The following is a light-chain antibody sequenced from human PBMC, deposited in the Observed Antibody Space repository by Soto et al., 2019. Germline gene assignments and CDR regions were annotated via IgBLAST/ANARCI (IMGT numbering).Light chain of an antibody. V-gene: IGKV3-20*01. CDR1: QSVSNY. J-gene: IGKJ1*01. Sequence: ENVLTQSPATPSLSPGERAPLSCRASQSVSNYVAWYQQKPGQAPRLLIYDASNRATGIPARFSGSGSGTDFTLTISRLEPEDFAVYYCQQYGSSPTWTFGQGTKVDIK. CDR3: QQYGSSPTWT. CDR2: DAS.